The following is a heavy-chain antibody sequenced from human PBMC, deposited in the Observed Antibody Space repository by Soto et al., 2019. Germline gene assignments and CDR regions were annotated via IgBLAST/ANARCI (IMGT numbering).Heavy chain of an antibody. CDR3: AREGLSYYQPGLYYYYYMDV. J-gene: IGHJ6*03. Sequence: QVQLVESGGGLVKPGGSLRLSCAASGFTFSDYYMSWIRQAPGKGLEWVSYISSSGSTIYYPDSVKGRFTISRDNAKNSLYLQKNSPRDEDTAVYYCAREGLSYYQPGLYYYYYMDVWGKGTTVTVSS. CDR1: GFTFSDYY. V-gene: IGHV3-11*01. D-gene: IGHD3-22*01. CDR2: ISSSGSTI.